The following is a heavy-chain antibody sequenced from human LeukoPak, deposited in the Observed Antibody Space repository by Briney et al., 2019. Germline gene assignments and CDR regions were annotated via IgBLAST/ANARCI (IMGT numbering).Heavy chain of an antibody. J-gene: IGHJ4*02. D-gene: IGHD6-13*01. CDR1: GFTFSSYA. V-gene: IGHV3-30*18. Sequence: GGSLRLSCAASGFTFSSYAIHWVRQAPGKGLEWVAVISSDGSNKYYADSVKGRFTISRDNSKNTLYLQMNSLRAEDTAVYYCAKAVAAAGTNYWGQGTLVTVSS. CDR2: ISSDGSNK. CDR3: AKAVAAAGTNY.